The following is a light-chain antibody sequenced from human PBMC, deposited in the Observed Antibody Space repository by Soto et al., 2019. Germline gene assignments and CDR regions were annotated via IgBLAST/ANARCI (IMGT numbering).Light chain of an antibody. V-gene: IGKV1-39*01. Sequence: DIQMTQSPSSLSASVGDRVTITCRASQSISSYLNWYQQKPGKAPNLLIYGATNLRSGVPSRFSGSGSGTEFTLTISSLQPEDFATYYCHQSTSTPLTFGGWTKIEIK. CDR1: QSISSY. CDR3: HQSTSTPLT. CDR2: GAT. J-gene: IGKJ4*01.